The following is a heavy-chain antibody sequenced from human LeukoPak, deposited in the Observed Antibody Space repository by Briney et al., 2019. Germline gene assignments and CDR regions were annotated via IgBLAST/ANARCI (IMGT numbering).Heavy chain of an antibody. CDR1: GYTFTSYG. D-gene: IGHD3-16*02. CDR2: ISAYNGNT. CDR3: ARGQDVRRLGELSSY. Sequence: ASVKVSCKASGYTFTSYGISWVRQAPGQGLEWMGWISAYNGNTNYAQKLQGRVTMTTDTSTSTAYMELRSLRSDDTAVHYCARGQDVRRLGELSSYWGQGTLVTVSS. V-gene: IGHV1-18*01. J-gene: IGHJ4*02.